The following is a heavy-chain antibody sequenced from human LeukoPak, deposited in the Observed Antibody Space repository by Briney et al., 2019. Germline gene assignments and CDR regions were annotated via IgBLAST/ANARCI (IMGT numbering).Heavy chain of an antibody. CDR1: GYTFTIYY. J-gene: IGHJ4*02. CDR3: ARAEGYSSAWYSIH. V-gene: IGHV1-46*01. CDR2: INPSVGDT. D-gene: IGHD6-19*01. Sequence: GASVTVSCKASGYTFTIYYLHWVRQAPGQGLEWMGMINPSVGDTTYAQKFQGRVTMTRDTSTGTVYMELSSLRSEDTTVYYCARAEGYSSAWYSIHWGQGTLVTVSS.